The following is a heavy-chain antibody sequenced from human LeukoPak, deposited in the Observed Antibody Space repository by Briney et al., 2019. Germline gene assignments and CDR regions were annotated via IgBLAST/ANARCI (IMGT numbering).Heavy chain of an antibody. J-gene: IGHJ4*02. CDR2: IRSKAYGGTT. CDR1: GFTFGDYA. Sequence: GGSLRLSCTASGFTFGDYAMSWFRQAPGKGLEWVGFIRSKAYGGTTEYAASVKGRFTISRDDSKSIAYLQMNSLRAEDTAVYYCAKFELGRITMVRGVGYYFDYWGQGTLVTVSS. CDR3: AKFELGRITMVRGVGYYFDY. D-gene: IGHD3-10*01. V-gene: IGHV3-49*03.